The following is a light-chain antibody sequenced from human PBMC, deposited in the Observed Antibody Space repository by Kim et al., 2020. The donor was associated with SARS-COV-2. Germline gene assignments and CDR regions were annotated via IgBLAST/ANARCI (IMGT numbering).Light chain of an antibody. CDR1: KLGDKY. CDR2: QDS. Sequence: VSPGQPASIPCSGDKLGDKYACWYQQKPGQSPVLVIYQDSKRPSGIPERFSGSNSGNTATLTISGTQAMDEADYYCQAWDSSTAVFGGGTQLTVL. CDR3: QAWDSSTAV. J-gene: IGLJ2*01. V-gene: IGLV3-1*01.